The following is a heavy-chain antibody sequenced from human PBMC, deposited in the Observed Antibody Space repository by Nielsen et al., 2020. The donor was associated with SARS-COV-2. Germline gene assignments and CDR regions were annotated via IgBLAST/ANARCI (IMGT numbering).Heavy chain of an antibody. CDR1: GFTFSSYW. D-gene: IGHD6-19*01. CDR3: ARDTGYSSGWYDPSFLY. V-gene: IGHV3-74*01. J-gene: IGHJ4*02. Sequence: GGSLRLSCAASGFTFSSYWMHWVRQAPGKGLVWVSRINSDGSSTSYADSVKGRFTISRDNAKNTLYLQMNSLRAEDTAVYYCARDTGYSSGWYDPSFLYWGQGTLVTVSS. CDR2: INSDGSST.